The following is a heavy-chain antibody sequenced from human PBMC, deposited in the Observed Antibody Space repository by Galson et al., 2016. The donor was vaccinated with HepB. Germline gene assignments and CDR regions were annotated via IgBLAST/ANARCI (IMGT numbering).Heavy chain of an antibody. D-gene: IGHD6-19*01. J-gene: IGHJ4*01. CDR3: VRDTVSGLAPFDY. Sequence: SVKVSCKASGYTFTNYPINWVRQAPGQRLEWMGWINPANGDTRYSQNFQGRATINRDTSAGTVYMGLDSLPSEDTAVYYCVRDTVSGLAPFDYWGHGTLVTVSS. V-gene: IGHV1-3*01. CDR2: INPANGDT. CDR1: GYTFTNYP.